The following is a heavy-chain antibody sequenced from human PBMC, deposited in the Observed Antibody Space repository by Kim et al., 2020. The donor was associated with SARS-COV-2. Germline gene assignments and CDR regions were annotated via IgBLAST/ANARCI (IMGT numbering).Heavy chain of an antibody. D-gene: IGHD3-10*01. Sequence: GGSLRLSCAASGFTVSSNYMSWVRQAPGKGLEWVSVIYSGGSTYYADSVKGRFTISRDNSKNTLYLQMNSLRAEDTAVYYCARDRGPGFGERDAFDIWGQGTMVTVSS. CDR1: GFTVSSNY. CDR3: ARDRGPGFGERDAFDI. CDR2: IYSGGST. J-gene: IGHJ3*02. V-gene: IGHV3-53*01.